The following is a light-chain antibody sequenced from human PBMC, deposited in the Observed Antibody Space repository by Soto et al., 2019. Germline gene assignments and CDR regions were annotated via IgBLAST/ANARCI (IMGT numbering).Light chain of an antibody. CDR3: QQSYSRPLT. CDR1: QYISSY. J-gene: IGKJ3*01. Sequence: DIQMTQSPSSLSASVGDRVTITCRASQYISSYVNWYQQKPGKAPMFLIYGASDLQRGVPSRFSGSGAGTDFTLTINSLQPEDFATYYCQQSYSRPLTFGPGTKLDIK. V-gene: IGKV1-39*01. CDR2: GAS.